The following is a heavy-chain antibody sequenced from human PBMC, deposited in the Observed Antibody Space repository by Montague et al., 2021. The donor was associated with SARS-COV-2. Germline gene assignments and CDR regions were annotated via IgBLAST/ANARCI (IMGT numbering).Heavy chain of an antibody. CDR3: ARCAVVVITTCDAFDI. J-gene: IGHJ3*02. CDR1: GYTFTSYG. D-gene: IGHD3-22*01. V-gene: IGHV1-18*01. CDR2: ISAYNGNT. Sequence: SVKVSCKASGYTFTSYGISWVRQAPGQGLEWIGWISAYNGNTNYAQKLQGRVTMTTDTSTSTAYMELRSLRSDDTAVYHCARCAVVVITTCDAFDIWGQGTMVTVSS.